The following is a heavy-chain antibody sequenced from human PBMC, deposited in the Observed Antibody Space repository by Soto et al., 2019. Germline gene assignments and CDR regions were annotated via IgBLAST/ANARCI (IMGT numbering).Heavy chain of an antibody. Sequence: SLKISCQGSGYSFTTYWISWVRQMPGKGLEWMGRIDPSDSYTNFSPSFEGHVSISVDKSISTVYLQWSSLKASDTAMYYCVTYCSGGSCYLDYYYYGMDVWGQGTMVTISS. CDR2: IDPSDSYT. CDR3: VTYCSGGSCYLDYYYYGMDV. V-gene: IGHV5-10-1*01. J-gene: IGHJ6*02. CDR1: GYSFTTYW. D-gene: IGHD2-15*01.